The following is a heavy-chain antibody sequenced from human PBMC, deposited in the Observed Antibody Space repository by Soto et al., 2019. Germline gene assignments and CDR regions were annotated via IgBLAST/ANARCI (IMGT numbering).Heavy chain of an antibody. V-gene: IGHV4-30-2*01. Sequence: LSLTCTRSGGSVSSGGYSWSWLRQPPGKGLEWIGYIYHSGSTYYNRSLKSRVTISVDRSKNQFSLKLSSVTAADTAVYYCARVPGLWGQRTLVTVSS. CDR1: GGSVSSGGYS. CDR3: ARVPGL. J-gene: IGHJ4*02. CDR2: IYHSGST. D-gene: IGHD7-27*01.